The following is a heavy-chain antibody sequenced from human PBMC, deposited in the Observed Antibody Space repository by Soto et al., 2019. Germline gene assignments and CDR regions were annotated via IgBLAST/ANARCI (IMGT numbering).Heavy chain of an antibody. CDR3: ARAKGGYYGMDV. Sequence: VASVKVSCKASGGTFSSYAINWVRQAPGQGPEWMGGIIPIFGTTYKAQKFQGRVTITADESTSTAYMELSSLRSEDTAVYYCARAKGGYYGMDVWGQGTTVTVSS. D-gene: IGHD3-16*01. V-gene: IGHV1-69*13. CDR2: IIPIFGTT. J-gene: IGHJ6*02. CDR1: GGTFSSYA.